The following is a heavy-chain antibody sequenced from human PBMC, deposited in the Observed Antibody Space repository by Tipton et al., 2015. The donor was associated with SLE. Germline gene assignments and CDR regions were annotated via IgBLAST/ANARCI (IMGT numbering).Heavy chain of an antibody. CDR2: IYYSGST. D-gene: IGHD6-6*01. CDR3: ASQGYSSSY. V-gene: IGHV4-39*01. J-gene: IGHJ4*02. CDR1: GGSISSSGYY. Sequence: TLSLTCTVSGGSISSSGYYWGWIRQPPGKGLVWIGSIYYSGSTYYNPSLKSRVTISVDTSKNQFSLKLSSVTAADTAVYYCASQGYSSSYWGQGTLVTVSS.